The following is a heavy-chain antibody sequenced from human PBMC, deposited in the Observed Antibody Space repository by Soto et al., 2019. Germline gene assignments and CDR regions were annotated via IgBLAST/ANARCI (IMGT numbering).Heavy chain of an antibody. J-gene: IGHJ4*02. CDR1: GFTFNTHW. D-gene: IGHD1-26*01. Sequence: GGSLRLSCTASGFTFNTHWMHWVRQAPGKGLVWVSRIYFDGITTNYADSVKGRLTVSRDNAKNTVYLHVNTLRDEDTAVYYRARGGAMGVDYWGQGTLVTVSS. CDR2: IYFDGITT. CDR3: ARGGAMGVDY. V-gene: IGHV3-74*01.